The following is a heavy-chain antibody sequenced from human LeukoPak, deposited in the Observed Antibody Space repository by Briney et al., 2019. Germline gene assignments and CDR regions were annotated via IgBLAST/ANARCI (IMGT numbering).Heavy chain of an antibody. D-gene: IGHD4-17*01. J-gene: IGHJ4*02. CDR1: GYTFISYG. V-gene: IGHV1-69*13. Sequence: GASVKVSCKAAGYTFISYGITWVRQAPGQGLEWMGGIIPIFGTANYAQKFQGRVTITADESTSTAYMELSSLRSGDTAVYYCARGVGDYSRYYFDYWGQGTLVTVSS. CDR3: ARGVGDYSRYYFDY. CDR2: IIPIFGTA.